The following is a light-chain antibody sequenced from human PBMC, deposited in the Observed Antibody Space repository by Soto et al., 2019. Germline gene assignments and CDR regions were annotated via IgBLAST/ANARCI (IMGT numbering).Light chain of an antibody. V-gene: IGKV1-39*01. J-gene: IGKJ1*01. Sequence: DIQMTQSPSSLSASVGEGITITCRASQHISNYLNWYRQTPGKAPKLLIFAASSLQGGVPSRFSASASGTGLTPTISSLQPEDFVTYHCQKRYSSPWTFGQGTKVEIK. CDR3: QKRYSSPWT. CDR1: QHISNY. CDR2: AAS.